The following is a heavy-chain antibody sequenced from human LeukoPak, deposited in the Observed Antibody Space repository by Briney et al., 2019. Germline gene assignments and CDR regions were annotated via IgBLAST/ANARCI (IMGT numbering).Heavy chain of an antibody. CDR1: GGSISSSSYY. CDR3: ARDPRYYYDNDAFDI. V-gene: IGHV4-39*07. J-gene: IGHJ3*02. Sequence: SETLSLTCTVSGGSISSSSYYWGWIRQPPGKGLEWIGSIYYSGSTYYNPSLKSRVTISVDTSKNQFSLKLSSVTAADTAVYYCARDPRYYYDNDAFDIWGQGTMVTVSS. D-gene: IGHD3-22*01. CDR2: IYYSGST.